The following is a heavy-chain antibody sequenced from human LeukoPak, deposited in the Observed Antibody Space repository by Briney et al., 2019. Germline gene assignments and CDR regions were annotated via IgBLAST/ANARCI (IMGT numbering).Heavy chain of an antibody. D-gene: IGHD3-3*01. Sequence: QTGGSLRLSCAASGFTFSSYAMSWVRQAPGKGLEWVSAISGSGGSTYYADSVKGRFTISRDNSKNTLCLQMNSLRAEDTAVYYCAKDWSGYDAFDIWGQGTMVTVSS. CDR2: ISGSGGST. J-gene: IGHJ3*02. CDR3: AKDWSGYDAFDI. V-gene: IGHV3-23*01. CDR1: GFTFSSYA.